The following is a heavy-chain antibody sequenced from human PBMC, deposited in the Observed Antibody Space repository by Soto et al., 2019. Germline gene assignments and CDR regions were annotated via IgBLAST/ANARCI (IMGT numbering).Heavy chain of an antibody. J-gene: IGHJ6*03. CDR1: GYSISSSNW. CDR3: ARTGDIGWGNYGSGVAENKYHYYYMDV. CDR2: IYYSGST. Sequence: SDTLSLTCAVSGYSISSSNWWGWIRQSPGKGLEWIGYIYYSGSTYYNPSLKSRVTMSVDTSKNQFSLKLSSVTAVDTAVYYCARTGDIGWGNYGSGVAENKYHYYYMDVWGKGTTVT. V-gene: IGHV4-28*01. D-gene: IGHD3-10*01.